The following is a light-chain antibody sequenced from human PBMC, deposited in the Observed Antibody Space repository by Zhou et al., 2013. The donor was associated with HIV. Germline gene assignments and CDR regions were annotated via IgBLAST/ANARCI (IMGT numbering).Light chain of an antibody. CDR2: AAS. Sequence: DIQMTQSPSSLSASVGDRVTITCRASQTINTFLNWYQQKPGKAPKFLIYAASSLQSGVPPRFSGSGSGTDFTFTISSLQPEDIATYYCQQYDNLPYSFGQGTKLEIK. J-gene: IGKJ2*03. CDR1: QTINTF. CDR3: QQYDNLPYS. V-gene: IGKV1-33*01.